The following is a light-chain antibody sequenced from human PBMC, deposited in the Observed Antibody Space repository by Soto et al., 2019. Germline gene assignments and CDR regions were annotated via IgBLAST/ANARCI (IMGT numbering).Light chain of an antibody. CDR2: GAS. V-gene: IGKV3-15*01. Sequence: ETVMTQSPATLSLSPGERATLSCRASQSVSSKLVWYQQKPGQAPRFLIYGASTRATGIPTRFRGSGSGTEFTLTIDSLQSEDFAVYYCQQYNDLPPALGGGAKLDSK. J-gene: IGKJ4*01. CDR1: QSVSSK. CDR3: QQYNDLPPA.